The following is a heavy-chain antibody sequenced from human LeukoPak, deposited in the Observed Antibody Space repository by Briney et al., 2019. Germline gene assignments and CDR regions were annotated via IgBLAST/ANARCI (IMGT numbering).Heavy chain of an antibody. CDR3: ARDLSLYYYGSSAPEYYFDY. J-gene: IGHJ4*02. Sequence: PSETLSLTCTVSGGSISSYYWSWIRQPAGKGLEWIGRIYTSGSTNYNPSLKSRVTMSVDTSKNQFSLKLSSVTAADTAVYYCARDLSLYYYGSSAPEYYFDYWGQGTLVTVSS. CDR1: GGSISSYY. D-gene: IGHD3-22*01. CDR2: IYTSGST. V-gene: IGHV4-4*07.